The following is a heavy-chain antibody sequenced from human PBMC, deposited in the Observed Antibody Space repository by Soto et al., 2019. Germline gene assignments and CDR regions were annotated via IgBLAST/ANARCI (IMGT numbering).Heavy chain of an antibody. J-gene: IGHJ5*02. CDR3: ARQYSSGWYEWFDP. Sequence: SETLSLTCTVSGGSISSYYWSWIRQPPGKGLEWIGYIYYSGSTNYNPSLKSRVTISVDTSKSQFSLKLGSVTAADTAVYYCARQYSSGWYEWFDPWGQGTLVTVSS. CDR2: IYYSGST. V-gene: IGHV4-59*08. CDR1: GGSISSYY. D-gene: IGHD6-19*01.